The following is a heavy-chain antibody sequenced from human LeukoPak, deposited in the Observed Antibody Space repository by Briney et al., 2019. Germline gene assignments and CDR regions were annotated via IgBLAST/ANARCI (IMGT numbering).Heavy chain of an antibody. CDR1: GGSFSGYY. D-gene: IGHD5-12*01. CDR3: ARALVAMKPFDY. Sequence: PSETLSLTCAVYGGSFSGYYWSWIRQPPGKGLEWIGEINHGGSTNYNPSLKSRVTISVDTSKNQFSLKLSSVTAADTAVYYCARALVAMKPFDYWGQGTLVTVSS. V-gene: IGHV4-34*01. CDR2: INHGGST. J-gene: IGHJ4*02.